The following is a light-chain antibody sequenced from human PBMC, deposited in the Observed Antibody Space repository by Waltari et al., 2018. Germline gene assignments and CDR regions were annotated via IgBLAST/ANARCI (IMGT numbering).Light chain of an antibody. CDR3: QQRSNWPLHT. V-gene: IGKV3-11*01. CDR1: QSVSSY. Sequence: EIVLTQSPATLSLSPGARATLSCRASQSVSSYLAWYQQRPGQAPRLLIYDASNRATGIPARFSGSGSGTDFTLTISTLEPEDFAVYYCQQRSNWPLHTFGQGTKLEIK. J-gene: IGKJ2*01. CDR2: DAS.